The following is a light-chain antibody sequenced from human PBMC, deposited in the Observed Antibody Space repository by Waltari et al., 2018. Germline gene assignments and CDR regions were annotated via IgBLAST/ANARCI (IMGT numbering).Light chain of an antibody. CDR3: CSYAGRGTYV. J-gene: IGLJ1*01. V-gene: IGLV2-23*02. CDR1: TSDVGSYDL. CDR2: EVF. Sequence: QSALTQPASVSGTPGQSITISCSGTTSDVGSYDLVSWYQQHPGEAPKLLICEVFKRPPDTSSRFSGAKSGSMASLTISGLQPEDEADCYCCSYAGRGTYVFGSGTKVTVL.